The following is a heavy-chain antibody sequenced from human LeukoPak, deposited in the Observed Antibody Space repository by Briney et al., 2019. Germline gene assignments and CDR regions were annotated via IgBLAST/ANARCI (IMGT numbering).Heavy chain of an antibody. CDR3: ARDPNYDYVWGSYRSGWFDP. CDR1: GGSISSYY. V-gene: IGHV4-59*01. CDR2: IHYTGST. D-gene: IGHD3-16*02. Sequence: SETLSLTCTVSGGSISSYYWSWIRQSPGKGLECIGYIHYTGSTNYNPSLKSRVTISVETSKNQFSLKLKSVTAADTAVYYCARDPNYDYVWGSYRSGWFDPWGQGTLVTVSS. J-gene: IGHJ5*02.